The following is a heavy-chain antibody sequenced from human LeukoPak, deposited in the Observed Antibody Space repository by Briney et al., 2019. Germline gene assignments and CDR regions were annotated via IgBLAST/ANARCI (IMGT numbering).Heavy chain of an antibody. V-gene: IGHV1-69*02. CDR1: GGTFSSHT. CDR3: AQGESYHKTLDIDY. Sequence: SVKVSCKXSGGTFSSHTISWVRQAPGQGLEWMGRIIPILGIANYAQKFQGRVTITADKSTSTAYMELSSLRSEDTAVYYCAQGESYHKTLDIDYWGQGTLVTVSS. CDR2: IIPILGIA. J-gene: IGHJ4*02. D-gene: IGHD3-16*01.